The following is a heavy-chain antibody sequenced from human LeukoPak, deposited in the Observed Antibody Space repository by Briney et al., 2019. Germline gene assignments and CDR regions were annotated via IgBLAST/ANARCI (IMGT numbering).Heavy chain of an antibody. CDR1: GFTFSNYW. D-gene: IGHD2-21*02. CDR2: IKQDESKT. Sequence: PGGSLRLSCAASGFTFSNYWMSWVRQAPGKGPEWVANIKQDESKTYYVDSVKGRFTISRDNAKNSLSLQMNSLRAEDTAVYYCARDASLYCAGDTCYWAFDHWGQGTLVTISS. CDR3: ARDASLYCAGDTCYWAFDH. J-gene: IGHJ4*02. V-gene: IGHV3-7*01.